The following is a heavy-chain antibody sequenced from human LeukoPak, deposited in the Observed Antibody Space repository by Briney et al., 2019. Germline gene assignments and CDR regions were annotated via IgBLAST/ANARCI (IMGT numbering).Heavy chain of an antibody. V-gene: IGHV4-34*01. CDR3: ASLARGGNWFDH. CDR1: GGSFIGYV. J-gene: IGHJ5*02. D-gene: IGHD6-6*01. CDR2: INHSGGT. Sequence: SETLSLTCAVYGGSFIGYVWTWIRQPPGKGLEWIGEINHSGGTNYNPSLKSRVTISVDTSKNQFSLKLSSVTAADTAVYYCASLARGGNWFDHWGQGTLVTVSS.